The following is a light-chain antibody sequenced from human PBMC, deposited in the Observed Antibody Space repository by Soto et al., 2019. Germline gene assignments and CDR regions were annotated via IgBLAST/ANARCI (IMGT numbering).Light chain of an antibody. Sequence: SYELTQPPSVSVAPGETAKITCGGTNIGNKSVHWYQQKPGQAPVLVIYYDSARPSGIPERFSGSNSGNTATLSINRVEAGDEADYYCQVWDSSSDHVVFGGGTKLTAL. CDR1: NIGNKS. V-gene: IGLV3-21*04. J-gene: IGLJ2*01. CDR2: YDS. CDR3: QVWDSSSDHVV.